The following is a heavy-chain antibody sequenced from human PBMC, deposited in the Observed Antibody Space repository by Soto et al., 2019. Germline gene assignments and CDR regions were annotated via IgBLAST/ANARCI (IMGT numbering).Heavy chain of an antibody. J-gene: IGHJ5*02. D-gene: IGHD6-13*01. CDR2: IYHSGVT. V-gene: IGHV4-4*02. Sequence: QVQLQESGPGLVKPSGTLSLTCAVSGDSISNTNWWSWVRQPPGKGLEWIGEIYHSGVTNYNPSLKSRVILSVDKSKNQFFLKVNSVTAADTAVYYCAKGERQQQRDTWGRGILVTVSS. CDR1: GDSISNTNW. CDR3: AKGERQQQRDT.